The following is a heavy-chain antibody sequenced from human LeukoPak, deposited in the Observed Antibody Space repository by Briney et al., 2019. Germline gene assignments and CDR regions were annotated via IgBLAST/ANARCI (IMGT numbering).Heavy chain of an antibody. CDR2: IYSGGST. V-gene: IGHV3-66*01. Sequence: PGGSLRLSCAASGFTVSSNYMSWVRQAPGKGLEWVSVIYSGGSTYYADSVKGRFTISRDNSKNTLYLQMNSLRAEDTAVYYCAREWAPYSSTVTTYFDYWGQGTPVTVSS. CDR1: GFTVSSNY. D-gene: IGHD4-17*01. J-gene: IGHJ4*02. CDR3: AREWAPYSSTVTTYFDY.